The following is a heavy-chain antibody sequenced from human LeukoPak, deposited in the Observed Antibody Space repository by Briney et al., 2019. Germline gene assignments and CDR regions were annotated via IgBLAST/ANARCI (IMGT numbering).Heavy chain of an antibody. V-gene: IGHV5-51*01. CDR3: AKPRGGAGIAFYY. Sequence: PGGPLQFSCQGSGSPFSSYSIGGARPLPGKGLECMGIIYPGDSDTRYSPSLEGQVTISADKSTGTAYLQWSSLKSSDPAMYYCAKPRGGAGIAFYYWGQGTLVTVSS. J-gene: IGHJ4*02. D-gene: IGHD6-13*01. CDR1: GSPFSSYS. CDR2: IYPGDSDT.